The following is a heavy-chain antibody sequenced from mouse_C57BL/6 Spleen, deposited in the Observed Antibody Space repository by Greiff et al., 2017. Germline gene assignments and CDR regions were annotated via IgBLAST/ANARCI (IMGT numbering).Heavy chain of an antibody. D-gene: IGHD2-1*01. CDR1: GYTFTNYW. V-gene: IGHV1-63*01. Sequence: VQLQQSGAELVRPGTSVKMSCKASGYTFTNYWIGWAKQRPGHGLEWIGDIYPGGGYTNYNEKFKGKATLTADKSSSTAYMQCSSLTAEDSAIYDSARGTEGNYPVYFDYWGQGTTLTVSS. CDR3: ARGTEGNYPVYFDY. J-gene: IGHJ2*01. CDR2: IYPGGGYT.